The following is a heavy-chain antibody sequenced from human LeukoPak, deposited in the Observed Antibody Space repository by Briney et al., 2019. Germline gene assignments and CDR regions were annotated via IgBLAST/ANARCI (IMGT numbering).Heavy chain of an antibody. CDR1: GFTFSDYY. D-gene: IGHD4-17*01. J-gene: IGHJ4*02. Sequence: PGGSLRLSCAASGFTFSDYYMSWIRQAPGKGLEWVSYISSSGSTIYYADSVKGRFTISRDNAKNSLYLQMNSLRAEDTAVYYCAKNLLLQSYGDYVDYWGQGTLVTVSS. CDR3: AKNLLLQSYGDYVDY. V-gene: IGHV3-11*04. CDR2: ISSSGSTI.